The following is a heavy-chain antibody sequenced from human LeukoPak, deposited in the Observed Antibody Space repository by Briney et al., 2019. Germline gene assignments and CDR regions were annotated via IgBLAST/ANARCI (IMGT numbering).Heavy chain of an antibody. J-gene: IGHJ3*02. CDR2: IYYSGST. CDR1: GGSISSYY. V-gene: IGHV4-59*08. Sequence: PSETLSLTCTVSGGSISSYYWSWIRQPPGKGLEWIGYIYYSGSTNYNPSLKSRVTISVDTSKNQFSLKLSSVTAADTAVYYCARHSGSVGATSFDIWGQGTMVTVSS. D-gene: IGHD1-26*01. CDR3: ARHSGSVGATSFDI.